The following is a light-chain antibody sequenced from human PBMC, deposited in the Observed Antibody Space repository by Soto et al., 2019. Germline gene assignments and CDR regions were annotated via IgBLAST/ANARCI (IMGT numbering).Light chain of an antibody. J-gene: IGLJ3*02. CDR1: SSDVGGYNY. CDR3: SSYTSSSAWL. CDR2: DVS. V-gene: IGLV2-14*01. Sequence: QSALTQPASVSGSPGQSITISCTGTSSDVGGYNYVSWYQQHPGKAPKLMIYDVSNRPSGVSNRFSGSKSGNTASLTISGLHAEDEADYYCSSYTSSSAWLFGGVTKVTVL.